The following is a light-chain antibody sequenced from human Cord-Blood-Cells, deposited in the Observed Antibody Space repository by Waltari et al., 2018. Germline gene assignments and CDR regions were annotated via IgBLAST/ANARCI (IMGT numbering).Light chain of an antibody. V-gene: IGLV2-14*03. Sequence: QSPLPLLASLSGSPGPSIAISCTATTRDVAGYYYVSWYQHHTGKAPKPMIYDVSNRPSGASNRFSGSKSGHTASLTISGLQAEDEADYYCSSYTSSSTWVFGGGTKLTVL. CDR2: DVS. J-gene: IGLJ3*02. CDR3: SSYTSSSTWV. CDR1: TRDVAGYYY.